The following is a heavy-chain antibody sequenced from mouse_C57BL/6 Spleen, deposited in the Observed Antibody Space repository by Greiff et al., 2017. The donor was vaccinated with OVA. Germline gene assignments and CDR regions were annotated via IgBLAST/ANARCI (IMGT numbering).Heavy chain of an antibody. J-gene: IGHJ4*01. V-gene: IGHV3-6*01. Sequence: EVQLQQSGPGLVKPSQSLSLTCSVTGYSITSGYYWNWIRQFPGNKLEWMGYISYDGSNNYNPSLKNRISITRDTSKNQFFLKLNSVTTEDTATYYCARGKGNYYAMDYWGQGTSVTVSS. CDR1: GYSITSGYY. CDR2: ISYDGSN. CDR3: ARGKGNYYAMDY.